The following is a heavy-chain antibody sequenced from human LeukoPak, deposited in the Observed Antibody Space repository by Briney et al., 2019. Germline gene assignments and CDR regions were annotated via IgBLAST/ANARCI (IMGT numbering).Heavy chain of an antibody. CDR3: AREPENASSGWYWGAFDI. Sequence: SQTLSLTCAISGDSVSSNNAAWNWIRQSPSRGLEWLGRTYYRSKWYNDYAVSVKSRITINPDTSKNQFSLQLNSVTPEDTAVYYCAREPENASSGWYWGAFDIWGQGTMVTVSS. CDR2: TYYRSKWYN. J-gene: IGHJ3*02. V-gene: IGHV6-1*01. D-gene: IGHD6-19*01. CDR1: GDSVSSNNAA.